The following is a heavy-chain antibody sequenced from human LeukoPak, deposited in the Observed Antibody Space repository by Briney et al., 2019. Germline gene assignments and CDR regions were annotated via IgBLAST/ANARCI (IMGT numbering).Heavy chain of an antibody. Sequence: PGGSLRLPCAASGFTFSSYSMNWVRQAPGKGLEWVSSISSSSSYIYYADSVKGRFTISRDNAKNSLYLQMNSLRAEDTAVYYCARRMATIWEFENYFDYWGQGTLVTVSS. CDR3: ARRMATIWEFENYFDY. CDR1: GFTFSSYS. D-gene: IGHD5-24*01. CDR2: ISSSSSYI. J-gene: IGHJ4*02. V-gene: IGHV3-21*01.